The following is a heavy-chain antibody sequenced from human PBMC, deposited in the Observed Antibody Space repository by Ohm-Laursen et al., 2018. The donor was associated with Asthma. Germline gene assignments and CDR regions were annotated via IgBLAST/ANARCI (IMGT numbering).Heavy chain of an antibody. D-gene: IGHD3-3*01. CDR2: ISGSGGST. Sequence: SLRLSCSASGFTFSSYAMSWVRQAPGKGLEWVSAISGSGGSTYHADSVKGRFTISRDNSKNTLFLQMNSLRAEDTAVYYCAKDLWSGYYTPLDYWGQGTLVTVSS. CDR1: GFTFSSYA. J-gene: IGHJ4*02. V-gene: IGHV3-23*01. CDR3: AKDLWSGYYTPLDY.